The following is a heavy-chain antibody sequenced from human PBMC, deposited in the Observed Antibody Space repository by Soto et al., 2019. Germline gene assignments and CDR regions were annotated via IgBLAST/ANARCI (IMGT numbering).Heavy chain of an antibody. CDR1: GDSVSSNSAA. CDR2: TYYRSKWYN. V-gene: IGHV6-1*01. J-gene: IGHJ6*03. CDR3: AREGVYSSGWTNDYYYYYMDV. Sequence: SQTLSLTCAISGDSVSSNSAAWNWIRQSPSRGLEWLGRTYYRSKWYNDYAVSVKSRITINPDTSKNQFSLQLNSVTPEDTAVYYCAREGVYSSGWTNDYYYYYMDVWGKGTTVTVSS. D-gene: IGHD6-19*01.